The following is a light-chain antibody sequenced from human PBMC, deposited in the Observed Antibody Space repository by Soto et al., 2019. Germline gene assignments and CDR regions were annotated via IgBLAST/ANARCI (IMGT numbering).Light chain of an antibody. CDR1: SSNIGADYD. J-gene: IGLJ2*01. CDR3: QSYDSSLSGPV. Sequence: QSVLTQPPSVSGAPGQRVTICCTGSSSNIGADYDVHWYQQLPGTAPKLLINGNTNRPSGVPDRISGSKSGTSASLAITGLQAEDEADYYCQSYDSSLSGPVFGGGTKLTVL. V-gene: IGLV1-40*01. CDR2: GNT.